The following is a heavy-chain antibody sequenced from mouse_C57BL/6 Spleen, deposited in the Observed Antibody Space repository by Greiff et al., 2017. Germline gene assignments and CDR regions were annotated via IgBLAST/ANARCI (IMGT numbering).Heavy chain of an antibody. CDR2: ISYDGSN. CDR3: ARGGITTVMDY. CDR1: GYSITSGYY. D-gene: IGHD1-1*01. V-gene: IGHV3-6*01. Sequence: ESGPGLVKPSQSLSLTCSVTGYSITSGYYWNWIRQFPGNKLEWMGYISYDGSNNYNPSLKNRISITRDTSKNQFFLKLNSVTTEDTATYYCARGGITTVMDYWGQGTSVTVSS. J-gene: IGHJ4*01.